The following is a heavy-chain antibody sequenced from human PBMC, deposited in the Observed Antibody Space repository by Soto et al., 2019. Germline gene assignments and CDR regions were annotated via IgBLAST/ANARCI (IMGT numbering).Heavy chain of an antibody. CDR3: ARDRGAVVGQYFDY. V-gene: IGHV3-11*01. CDR1: GFTFSAYY. CDR2: ISSSGDTG. J-gene: IGHJ4*02. Sequence: QVQLVESGGGLVKPGGSLRLSCAASGFTFSAYYMRWIRQAPGKGLEWISYISSSGDTGNYADSVKGRFTVSRDNAKNSLYLQMNSLRAEDTAVYYCARDRGAVVGQYFDYWGQGTLVTVSS. D-gene: IGHD6-19*01.